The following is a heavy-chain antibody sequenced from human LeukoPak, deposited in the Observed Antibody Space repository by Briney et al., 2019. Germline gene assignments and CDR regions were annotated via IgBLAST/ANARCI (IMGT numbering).Heavy chain of an antibody. CDR1: GFTFSSYG. D-gene: IGHD2-15*01. J-gene: IGHJ6*03. Sequence: GGTLRLSCAASGFTFSSYGMSWVRQAPGKGLEWVSGITASGSSTYYADSVKGRFTISRDNSKNTLYLQMNSLRAEDTAVYYCAKDSAYCSGGSCYYNYYYMDVWGKGTTVTVSS. V-gene: IGHV3-23*01. CDR3: AKDSAYCSGGSCYYNYYYMDV. CDR2: ITASGSST.